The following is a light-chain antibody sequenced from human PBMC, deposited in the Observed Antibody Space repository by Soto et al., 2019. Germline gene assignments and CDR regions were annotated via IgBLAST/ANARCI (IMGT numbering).Light chain of an antibody. Sequence: DIQMTQSPSTLSASVGDRVTITCRASQSISDWLAWYQQKSGTAPKLLIYDASSLESGVPSRFSGSGSGTEFTLTISSLQPDDFATYYCQQYNSYWTFGQGTKVEIK. J-gene: IGKJ1*01. V-gene: IGKV1-5*01. CDR2: DAS. CDR1: QSISDW. CDR3: QQYNSYWT.